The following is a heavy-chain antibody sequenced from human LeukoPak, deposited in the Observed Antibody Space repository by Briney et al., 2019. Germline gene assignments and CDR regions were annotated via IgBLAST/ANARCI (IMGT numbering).Heavy chain of an antibody. D-gene: IGHD2-2*01. CDR2: INPSGGST. J-gene: IGHJ5*02. Sequence: ASVKVSCKASGYTFTGYYMHWVRQAPGQGLEWMGIINPSGGSTSCAQKFQGRVTMTRDTSTSTVYMELSSLRSEDTAVYYCARDRVVSVVPARRRLNWFDPWGQGTLVTVSS. CDR3: ARDRVVSVVPARRRLNWFDP. V-gene: IGHV1-46*01. CDR1: GYTFTGYY.